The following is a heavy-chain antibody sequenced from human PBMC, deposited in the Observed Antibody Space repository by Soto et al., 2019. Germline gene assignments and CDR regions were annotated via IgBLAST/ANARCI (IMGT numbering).Heavy chain of an antibody. CDR2: INAYNGNR. CDR1: GYNFSTYG. Sequence: QAHLVQSGPEVKKPGASVKVSCKASGYNFSTYGINWVRQAPGQGLEWMGWINAYNGNRNYAQKFQGRVTMTTDTSTTTADMELTSLRSDDTALYYCARDPLKQQMGWFDPWGQGTLVTVS. J-gene: IGHJ5*02. CDR3: ARDPLKQQMGWFDP. V-gene: IGHV1-18*01. D-gene: IGHD6-13*01.